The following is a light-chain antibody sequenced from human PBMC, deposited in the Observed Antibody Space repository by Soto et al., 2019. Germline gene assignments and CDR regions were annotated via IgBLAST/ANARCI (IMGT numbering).Light chain of an antibody. CDR3: QQYGSSPLT. Sequence: EIVLTQSPGTLSLSPGERATLSCRASQSVSSSYLAWYQQRPGRAPRLLIYGASSRATGIPDRFSGSGSGTDFTLTIIRLEPEDFAVYYCQQYGSSPLTFGGGTKVEI. J-gene: IGKJ4*01. CDR2: GAS. CDR1: QSVSSSY. V-gene: IGKV3-20*01.